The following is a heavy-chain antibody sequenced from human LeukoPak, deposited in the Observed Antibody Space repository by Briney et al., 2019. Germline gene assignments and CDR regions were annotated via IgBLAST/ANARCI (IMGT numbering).Heavy chain of an antibody. CDR3: ARDRFDYYDSSGRFDY. J-gene: IGHJ4*02. CDR1: GFTFSDYY. D-gene: IGHD3-22*01. Sequence: GGSLRLSCAASGFTFSDYYMSWVRQAPGKGLEWVSYISSSGSTIYYADSVKGRFTISRDNAKNSLYLQMNSLRAEDTAVYYCARDRFDYYDSSGRFDYWGQGTLVTVSS. V-gene: IGHV3-11*04. CDR2: ISSSGSTI.